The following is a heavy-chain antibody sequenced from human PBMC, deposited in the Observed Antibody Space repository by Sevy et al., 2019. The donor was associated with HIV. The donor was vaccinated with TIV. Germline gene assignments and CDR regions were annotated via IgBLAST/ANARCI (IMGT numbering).Heavy chain of an antibody. CDR3: ARELSDYGMDV. CDR2: IYIRGTT. V-gene: IGHV4-61*02. CDR1: GGSIRSGRYY. Sequence: SETLSLTCNVSGGSIRSGRYYWSWIRQPAGKGLEWIGRIYIRGTTNSNPSLKSRITMSVDTSKNQFSLKLGSVTATDTAVYYCARELSDYGMDVWGQGTTVTVSS. J-gene: IGHJ6*02.